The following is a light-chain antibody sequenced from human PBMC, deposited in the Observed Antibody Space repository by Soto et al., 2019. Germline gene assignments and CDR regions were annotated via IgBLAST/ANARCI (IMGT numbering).Light chain of an antibody. V-gene: IGKV3-20*01. CDR2: GAS. CDR3: QQYGSSPIN. Sequence: EIVLTQSPGTLSLSPGERAALSCRASQSVSSSYLAWYQQKPGQAPRLLIYGASSRATGTPDRFSGSGSGTDFTLTISRLEPEDFAVYYCQQYGSSPINFGQGTRLEIK. J-gene: IGKJ5*01. CDR1: QSVSSSY.